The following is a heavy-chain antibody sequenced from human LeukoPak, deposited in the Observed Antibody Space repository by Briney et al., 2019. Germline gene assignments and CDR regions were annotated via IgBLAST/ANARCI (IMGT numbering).Heavy chain of an antibody. D-gene: IGHD3/OR15-3a*01. V-gene: IGHV3-21*01. Sequence: GGSLRLSCAASGFTFSSYSMNWVRQAPGKGLEWVSSISSSSYIYYADSVKGRFTISRDNAKNSLYLQMNSLRAEDTAVYYCARDGNPRTSTKFDYWGQGTLVTVSS. J-gene: IGHJ4*02. CDR3: ARDGNPRTSTKFDY. CDR2: ISSSSYI. CDR1: GFTFSSYS.